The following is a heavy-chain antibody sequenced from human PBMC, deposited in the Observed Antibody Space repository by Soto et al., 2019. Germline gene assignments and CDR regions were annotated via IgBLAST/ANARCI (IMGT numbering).Heavy chain of an antibody. CDR1: GASIGTNNW. D-gene: IGHD5-12*01. CDR2: VYHSGTT. CDR3: AVPGRGDFDY. V-gene: IGHV4-4*02. J-gene: IGHJ4*02. Sequence: SETLSLTCAVSGASIGTNNWWSWVRQPPGKGLEWIGEVYHSGTTNCSPSLKSRVTISIDKSKNQFSLTLTSMTAADTALYYCAVPGRGDFDYWSQGTLVTVSS.